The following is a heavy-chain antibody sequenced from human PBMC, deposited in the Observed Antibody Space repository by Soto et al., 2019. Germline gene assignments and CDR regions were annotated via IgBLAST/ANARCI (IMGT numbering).Heavy chain of an antibody. CDR1: GDSVSSTSAA. CDR2: TYYRSKWYS. J-gene: IGHJ4*02. Sequence: PSQTLSLTCAISGDSVSSTSAAWSWIRQSPSRGLEWLGRTYYRSKWYSDYAVSVKSRITITPDTSKNQFSLQLNSVTPEDTAVYYCARGSYYSGWVWGQGTLVTVSS. D-gene: IGHD6-19*01. V-gene: IGHV6-1*01. CDR3: ARGSYYSGWV.